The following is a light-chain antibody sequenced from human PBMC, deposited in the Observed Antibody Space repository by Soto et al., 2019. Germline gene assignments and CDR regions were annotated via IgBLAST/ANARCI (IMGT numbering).Light chain of an antibody. CDR3: HQYATSPYT. Sequence: DIVLTQSPGTLSLSPGAGAPLSCRASQSLSTVFLAWYQQKPGQAPRLLFYGTSRKATGIPDRFSGSGSGTDFTLTISRLEPEDFAVYFCHQYATSPYTFGLGTRLEIK. J-gene: IGKJ5*01. V-gene: IGKV3-20*01. CDR1: QSLSTVF. CDR2: GTS.